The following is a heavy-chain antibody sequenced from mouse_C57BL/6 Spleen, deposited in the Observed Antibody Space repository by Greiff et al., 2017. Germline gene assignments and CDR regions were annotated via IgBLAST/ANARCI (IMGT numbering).Heavy chain of an antibody. CDR1: GYTFTSYW. CDR3: ASAGYYGSRGFDY. V-gene: IGHV1-69*01. Sequence: QVQLQQPGAELVMPGASVKLSCKASGYTFTSYWMPWVKQRPGQGLEWIGEIDPSDSYTNYNQKFKGKSTLTVDKSSSTAYMQLSSLTSEDSAVYYCASAGYYGSRGFDYWGQGTILTVSS. J-gene: IGHJ2*01. CDR2: IDPSDSYT. D-gene: IGHD1-1*01.